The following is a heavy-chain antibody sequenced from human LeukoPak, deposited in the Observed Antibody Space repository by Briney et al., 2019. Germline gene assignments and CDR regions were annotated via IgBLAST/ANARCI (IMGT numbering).Heavy chain of an antibody. V-gene: IGHV3-21*01. Sequence: PGGSLRLSCAASGFPFSSYSMNWVRQAPGKGLEWVSSISSSSSYIYYADSVKGRFTISRDNAKNSLYLQMNSLRAEDTAVYYCARDLWGYSSSDNFDYWGQGTLVTVSS. D-gene: IGHD6-6*01. CDR3: ARDLWGYSSSDNFDY. CDR1: GFPFSSYS. J-gene: IGHJ4*02. CDR2: ISSSSSYI.